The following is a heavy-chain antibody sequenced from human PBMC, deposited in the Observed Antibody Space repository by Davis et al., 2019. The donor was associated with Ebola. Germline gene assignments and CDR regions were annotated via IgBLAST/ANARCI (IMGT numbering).Heavy chain of an antibody. CDR1: GFTFSSYS. CDR3: ARVRYSSSSGGDRPRFDY. V-gene: IGHV3-21*01. J-gene: IGHJ4*02. CDR2: ISSSSSYI. D-gene: IGHD6-6*01. Sequence: GESLKISCAASGFTFSSYSMNWVRQAPGEGLEWVSSISSSSSYIYYADSVKGRFTISRDNAKNSLYLQMNSLRAEDTAVYYCARVRYSSSSGGDRPRFDYWGQGTLVTVSS.